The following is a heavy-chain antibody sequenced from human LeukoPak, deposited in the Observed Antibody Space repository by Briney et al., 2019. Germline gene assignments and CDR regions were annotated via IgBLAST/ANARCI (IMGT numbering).Heavy chain of an antibody. CDR3: ARLDEAFDN. Sequence: GGSLRLSCAASGFTFDSYALHWVRQAPGKGLEWLAIITYDGTNKYYADSVKGRFTISRDNSKNTLFLQMNSLRAEDTAVYYCARLDEAFDNWGQGTLVTVSS. J-gene: IGHJ4*02. V-gene: IGHV3-30-3*01. D-gene: IGHD5-24*01. CDR2: ITYDGTNK. CDR1: GFTFDSYA.